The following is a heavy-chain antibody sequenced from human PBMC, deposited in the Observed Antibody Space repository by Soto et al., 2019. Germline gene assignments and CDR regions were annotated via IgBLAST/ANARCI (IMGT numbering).Heavy chain of an antibody. CDR3: ACGNYYDSSGYYLHYYFDY. V-gene: IGHV1-69*13. J-gene: IGHJ4*02. CDR2: IIPIFGTA. D-gene: IGHD3-22*01. Sequence: SVKVSCKASGGTFSSYAISWVRQAPGQGLEWMGGIIPIFGTANYAQKFQGRVTITADESTSTAYMELSSLRSEDTAVYYCACGNYYDSSGYYLHYYFDYWGQGTLVTVSS. CDR1: GGTFSSYA.